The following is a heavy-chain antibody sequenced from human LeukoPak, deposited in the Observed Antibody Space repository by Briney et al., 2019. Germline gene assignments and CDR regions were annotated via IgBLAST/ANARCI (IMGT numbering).Heavy chain of an antibody. V-gene: IGHV3-23*01. CDR3: AKGAEIDH. Sequence: GGSLRLSCAASGFNFNNFAMSWVRQAPEKGPEWLSAMTGPADTTYYAESVKGRFIISRDYSKSMVYLQMNSLRVEDTAIYYCAKGAEIDHWGQGTLVTVSS. CDR2: MTGPADTT. J-gene: IGHJ4*02. CDR1: GFNFNNFA.